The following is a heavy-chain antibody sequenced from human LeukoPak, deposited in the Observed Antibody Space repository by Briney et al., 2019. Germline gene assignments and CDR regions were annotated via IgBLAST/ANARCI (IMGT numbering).Heavy chain of an antibody. J-gene: IGHJ4*02. D-gene: IGHD1-1*01. CDR3: ARDGGGTTKGYDY. Sequence: ASVKVSCKASGGTFSSYAISWVRQAPGQGLEWMGGIIPIFGTANYAQKFQGRVTITTDESTSTAYMELSSLRSEDTAVYYCARDGGGTTKGYDYWGQGTLVTVSS. CDR2: IIPIFGTA. CDR1: GGTFSSYA. V-gene: IGHV1-69*05.